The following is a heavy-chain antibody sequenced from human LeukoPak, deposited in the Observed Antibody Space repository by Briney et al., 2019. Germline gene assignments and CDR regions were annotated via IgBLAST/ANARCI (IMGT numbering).Heavy chain of an antibody. J-gene: IGHJ4*02. V-gene: IGHV4-34*01. CDR2: INHSGST. CDR1: GDSFSGYY. CDR3: ARWEGGSYYDFDY. D-gene: IGHD1-26*01. Sequence: SETLSLTCAVYGDSFSGYYWSWLRQPPGRGLEGIGEINHSGSTNYNPSLKSRVTISVDTSKNQFSLKLSSVTAADTAVYYCARWEGGSYYDFDYWGQGTLVTVSS.